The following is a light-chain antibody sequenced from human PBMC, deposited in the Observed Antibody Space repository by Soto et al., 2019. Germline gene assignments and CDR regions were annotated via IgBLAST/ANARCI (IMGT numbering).Light chain of an antibody. CDR1: SSDVGGYNY. V-gene: IGLV2-14*01. CDR2: DVS. J-gene: IGLJ1*01. CDR3: SSYTSSSSSCV. Sequence: QSVLTRPASVSGSPGQSITISCTGTSSDVGGYNYVSWYQQHPGKAPKLMIYDVSNRPSGVSNRFSGSKSGNTASLTISGLQAEDEADYYCSSYTSSSSSCVFGTGTKVTVL.